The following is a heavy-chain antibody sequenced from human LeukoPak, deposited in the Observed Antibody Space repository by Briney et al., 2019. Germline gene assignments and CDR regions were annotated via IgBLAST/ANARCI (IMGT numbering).Heavy chain of an antibody. Sequence: GGSLKISCKGSGYTFSNYWIAWVRQVPGEGLEGRGIINPVDSETRYSRSFEGEATISADRSSSTPYLQSSDRKASGSPTYNFERSPTDANGNSTHNVHAVWGQGTLVTVSS. V-gene: IGHV5-51*01. CDR1: GYTFSNYW. CDR3: ERSPTDANGNSTHNVHAV. J-gene: IGHJ3*01. D-gene: IGHD1-1*01. CDR2: INPVDSET.